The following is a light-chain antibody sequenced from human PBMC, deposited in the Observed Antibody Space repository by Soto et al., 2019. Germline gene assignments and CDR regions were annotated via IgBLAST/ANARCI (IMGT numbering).Light chain of an antibody. CDR2: STS. J-gene: IGLJ2*01. CDR3: LLYYDGAQV. CDR1: TXAVTSGYY. Sequence: QTXVTQEXXLXVXXXXXVXLXXASSTXAVTSGYYPNWFQQKPGQAPRSLIHSTSIKHSWTPARFSGSLLGGKAALTLSGVQPEDEAEYYCLLYYDGAQVFGGGTKLTVL. V-gene: IGLV7-43*01.